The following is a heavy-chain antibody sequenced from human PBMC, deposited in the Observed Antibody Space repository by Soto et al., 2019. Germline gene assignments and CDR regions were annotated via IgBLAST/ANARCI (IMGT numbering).Heavy chain of an antibody. Sequence: QVQLQESGPGLVKPLQTLSLTCTVSNGSISSGDYHWSWIRQPPGKGLEWIGAIYYSGSTYYNPSLKSRIRISVDTSKNQFSLKVNSVTAADTALYYCARDYRTPSAAAMDVWGQGTTVTVSS. D-gene: IGHD2-15*01. V-gene: IGHV4-30-4*01. CDR1: NGSISSGDYH. CDR3: ARDYRTPSAAAMDV. J-gene: IGHJ6*02. CDR2: IYYSGST.